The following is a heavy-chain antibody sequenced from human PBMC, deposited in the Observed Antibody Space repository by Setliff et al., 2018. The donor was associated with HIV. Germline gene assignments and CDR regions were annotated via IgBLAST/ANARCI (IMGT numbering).Heavy chain of an antibody. V-gene: IGHV4-4*07. Sequence: SETLSLTCTVSGGSISGYYWSWIRQPAGKGLEWIGRIYSNGGTNYSPSLKNRVTISVDTSKNQFSLKLSSVTAADTAVYYCARRGMWSYETGGNPTATFDYWGQGVLVTVSS. CDR1: GGSISGYY. D-gene: IGHD2-8*02. J-gene: IGHJ4*02. CDR2: IYSNGGT. CDR3: ARRGMWSYETGGNPTATFDY.